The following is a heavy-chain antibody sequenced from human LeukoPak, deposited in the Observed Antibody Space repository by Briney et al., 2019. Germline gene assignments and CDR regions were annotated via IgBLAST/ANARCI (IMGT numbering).Heavy chain of an antibody. D-gene: IGHD6-13*01. CDR2: IYFSGST. J-gene: IGHJ6*03. V-gene: IGHV4-59*08. Sequence: PSETLSPTCTVSGGSISNYYWNWIRQPPGKGLEWIGHIYFSGSTNYNPSLKSRVTISVDTSKNQFSLNLKSVTAADTAVYYCARNSSSWYGLSHYYYMDVWGKGTTVTVSS. CDR3: ARNSSSWYGLSHYYYMDV. CDR1: GGSISNYY.